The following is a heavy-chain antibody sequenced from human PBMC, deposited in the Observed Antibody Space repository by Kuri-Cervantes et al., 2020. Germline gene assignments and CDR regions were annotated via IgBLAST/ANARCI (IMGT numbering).Heavy chain of an antibody. D-gene: IGHD3-9*01. CDR2: IYHSGST. V-gene: IGHV4-38-2*02. CDR1: GYSISSGYY. J-gene: IGHJ4*02. CDR3: ARDFTGSDVLSDY. Sequence: ESLKISCTVSGYSISSGYYWGWIRQPPGKGLEWIGSIYHSGSTYYNPSLKSRVTISVDTSKNQFSLKLSSVTAADTAVYYCARDFTGSDVLSDYWGQGTLVTVSS.